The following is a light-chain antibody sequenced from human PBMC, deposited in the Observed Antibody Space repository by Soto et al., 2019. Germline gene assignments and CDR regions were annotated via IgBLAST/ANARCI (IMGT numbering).Light chain of an antibody. CDR3: SSYTSTNTPVV. J-gene: IGLJ2*01. Sequence: QSVLTQPASVSGSPGQTITISCTGTSSDVGGYNYVSWYQHNPGKAPKLLTYEVSNRPSGVSDRFSGSKSDNMAPLTISGLQAEDEADYYCSSYTSTNTPVVFGGGTQLTVL. CDR1: SSDVGGYNY. V-gene: IGLV2-14*01. CDR2: EVS.